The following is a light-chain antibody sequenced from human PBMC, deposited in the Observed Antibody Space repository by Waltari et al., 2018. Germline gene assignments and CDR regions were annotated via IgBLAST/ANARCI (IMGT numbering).Light chain of an antibody. CDR2: WAS. J-gene: IGKJ4*01. Sequence: DIVMTQSPDSLAVSLGERATITCKSSQSVLYSANNEHYLAWYQHKPGQSPKLIIHWASTRESGVPDRFVGSGSGTDFTLTINSLQAEDVAVYYCQQTFSAITFVGGTKVEIK. CDR3: QQTFSAIT. V-gene: IGKV4-1*01. CDR1: QSVLYSANNEHY.